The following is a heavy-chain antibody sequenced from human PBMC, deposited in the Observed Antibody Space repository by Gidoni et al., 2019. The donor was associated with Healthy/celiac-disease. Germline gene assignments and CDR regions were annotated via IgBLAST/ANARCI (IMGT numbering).Heavy chain of an antibody. CDR2: ISYDGSNK. D-gene: IGHD3-9*01. CDR1: GFTFSSYG. Sequence: QVQLVESGGGVVQPGRSLRLSCAASGFTFSSYGMHWVRKAPGKGLEWVAVISYDGSNKYYEDAVKGRFTISRDNSKNTLYLQMNSLRAEDKAVYYCAKGLRYFDWLLHDYWGQGTLVTVSS. CDR3: AKGLRYFDWLLHDY. V-gene: IGHV3-30*18. J-gene: IGHJ4*02.